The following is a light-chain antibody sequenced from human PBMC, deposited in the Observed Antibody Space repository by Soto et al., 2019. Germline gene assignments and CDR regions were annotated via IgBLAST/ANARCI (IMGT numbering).Light chain of an antibody. V-gene: IGLV4-69*01. J-gene: IGLJ1*01. CDR2: VNSDGSY. CDR1: SGHSRNA. Sequence: QPVLTQSPSASASLGASVKLTCTLSSGHSRNAIAWHQQQPEKGPRYLMKVNSDGSYSKGDGIPDRFSGSSSGAERYLSISSLQPEDEADYYCQTWGTGIHVFGTGTKVTVL. CDR3: QTWGTGIHV.